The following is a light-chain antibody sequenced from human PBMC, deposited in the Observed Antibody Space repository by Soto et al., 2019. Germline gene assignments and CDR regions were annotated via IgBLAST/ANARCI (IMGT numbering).Light chain of an antibody. CDR3: SSFTSSVTYV. CDR1: SSDVGGHNS. J-gene: IGLJ1*01. CDR2: DVS. V-gene: IGLV2-14*01. Sequence: QSSLTQPASVSGSPGQSITISCTGTSSDVGGHNSVSWYRQDPGKAPKLMIYDVSNRPSGVPDRFSGSKSGNTASLTISGLQIEDEADYYCSSFTSSVTYVFGTGTKVTVL.